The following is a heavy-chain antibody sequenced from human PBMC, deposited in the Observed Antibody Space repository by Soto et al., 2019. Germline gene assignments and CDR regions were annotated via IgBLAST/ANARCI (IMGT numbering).Heavy chain of an antibody. J-gene: IGHJ6*02. Sequence: GASVKVSCKASGYTFTSYYMHWVRQAPGQGLEWMGIINPSGGSTSYAQKFQGRVTMTRDTSTSTVYMELSSLRSEDTAVYYCARDFVRTTAPGDRSGYYYYYGMDVWGQGTTVTVSS. CDR2: INPSGGST. CDR1: GYTFTSYY. CDR3: ARDFVRTTAPGDRSGYYYYYGMDV. V-gene: IGHV1-46*01. D-gene: IGHD4-4*01.